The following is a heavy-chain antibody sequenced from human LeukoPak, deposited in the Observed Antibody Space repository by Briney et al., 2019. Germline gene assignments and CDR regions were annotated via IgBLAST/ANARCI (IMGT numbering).Heavy chain of an antibody. V-gene: IGHV4-59*01. CDR1: GGSISSYY. J-gene: IGHJ3*02. D-gene: IGHD5-12*01. Sequence: SETLSLTCTVSGGSISSYYWSWIRQPPGKGLEWIGYIYYSGSTNYNPSLKSRVAISVDTSKNQFSLNLSSVTAADTAVYYCASVPYSGYDSRNDAFDIWGQGTMVTVSS. CDR3: ASVPYSGYDSRNDAFDI. CDR2: IYYSGST.